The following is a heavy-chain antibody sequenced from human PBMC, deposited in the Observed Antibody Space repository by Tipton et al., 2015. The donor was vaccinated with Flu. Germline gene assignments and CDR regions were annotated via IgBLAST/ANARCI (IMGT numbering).Heavy chain of an antibody. CDR2: ISYTGNT. V-gene: IGHV4-59*05. D-gene: IGHD3-10*02. Sequence: TLSLTCTVSGGSVNSYFWSWIRQPPGKGLQWIGGISYTGNTYYNPSLKSRVTISVDTSKSQFSLKLRSVTAADTAVYYCARLSYYDVDLRNFYFDYWGLGALVTVSS. CDR1: GGSVNSYF. J-gene: IGHJ4*02. CDR3: ARLSYYDVDLRNFYFDY.